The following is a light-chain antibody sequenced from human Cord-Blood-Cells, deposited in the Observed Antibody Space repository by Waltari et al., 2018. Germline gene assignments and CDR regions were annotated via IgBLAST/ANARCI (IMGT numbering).Light chain of an antibody. CDR3: QQYNIWPPYT. V-gene: IGKV3-15*01. J-gene: IGKJ2*01. Sequence: EIVMTQSPATLSVSPGDRATLSCGASQSVSSNLAWYQQKPGQAPRLLIYGASTRATGIPARFSGSGSGTEFTLTISSLQSEDFAVYYCQQYNIWPPYTVGQGTKLEIK. CDR1: QSVSSN. CDR2: GAS.